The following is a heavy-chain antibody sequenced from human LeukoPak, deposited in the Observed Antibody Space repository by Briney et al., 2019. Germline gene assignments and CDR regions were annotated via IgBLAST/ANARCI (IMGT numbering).Heavy chain of an antibody. J-gene: IGHJ4*02. CDR3: AREGYDYVWGSYRRGYYFDY. D-gene: IGHD3-16*02. Sequence: SVKVSCKASGGTFSSYAISWVRQAPGHGLEWVGGIIPIFGTANYAQKFQGRVTITADESTSTAYMELSSRRSEDTAVYYCAREGYDYVWGSYRRGYYFDYWGQGTLVTVSS. V-gene: IGHV1-69*13. CDR1: GGTFSSYA. CDR2: IIPIFGTA.